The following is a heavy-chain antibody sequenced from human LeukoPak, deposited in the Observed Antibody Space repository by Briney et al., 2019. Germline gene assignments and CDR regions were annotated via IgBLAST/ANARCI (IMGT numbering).Heavy chain of an antibody. D-gene: IGHD3-9*01. CDR1: GYTFTGYY. CDR3: AAGNILRYDILTGYSL. J-gene: IGHJ4*02. CDR2: INPNSGGT. Sequence: ASVKVSCKASGYTFTGYYIYWVRQAPGQGLEWMGWINPNSGGTNYAQKFQERVTITRDMSTSTAYMELSSLRSEDTAVYYCAAGNILRYDILTGYSLWGQGTLVTVS. V-gene: IGHV1-2*02.